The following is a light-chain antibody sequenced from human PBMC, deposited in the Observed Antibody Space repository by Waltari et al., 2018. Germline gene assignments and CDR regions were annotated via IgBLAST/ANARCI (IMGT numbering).Light chain of an antibody. CDR1: ENIGSY. CDR3: QHTFETPYS. Sequence: DIHMTQSPSSLYPSIRDRVPITCRASENIGSYLNWYQQRTGEAPKLLIYATSTLQTEVPSRFSGSGSRTDFTLTISSLQPEDFATYYCQHTFETPYSFGQGTKLESK. J-gene: IGKJ2*01. CDR2: ATS. V-gene: IGKV1-39*01.